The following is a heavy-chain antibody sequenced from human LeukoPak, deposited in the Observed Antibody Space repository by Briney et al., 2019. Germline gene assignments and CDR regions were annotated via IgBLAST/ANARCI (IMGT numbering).Heavy chain of an antibody. CDR3: ARCLGGCSGGTCYTNDAFDI. CDR2: IFYNGNT. V-gene: IGHV4-59*01. CDR1: GGSISNYY. Sequence: SETLSLTCTVSGGSISNYYWSWIRQPPGKGLEWFGYIFYNGNTKYNPSLKSRVTISVDTSKNQLSLKLNSVTTADTAVYYCARCLGGCSGGTCYTNDAFDIWGQGTMVTVSS. D-gene: IGHD2-15*01. J-gene: IGHJ3*02.